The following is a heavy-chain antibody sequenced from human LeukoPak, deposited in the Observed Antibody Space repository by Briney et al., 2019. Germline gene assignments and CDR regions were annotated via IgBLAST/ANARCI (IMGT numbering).Heavy chain of an antibody. V-gene: IGHV4-39*07. J-gene: IGHJ3*02. CDR3: ARDRGRTTVTHLDAFDI. CDR2: IYYSGST. D-gene: IGHD4-17*01. Sequence: SETLSLTCTVSGVSISSSSYYWGWIRQPPGKGLEWIGSIYYSGSTYYNPSLKSRVTISVDASKNQFSLKLSSVTAADTAVYYCARDRGRTTVTHLDAFDIWGQGTMVTVSS. CDR1: GVSISSSSYY.